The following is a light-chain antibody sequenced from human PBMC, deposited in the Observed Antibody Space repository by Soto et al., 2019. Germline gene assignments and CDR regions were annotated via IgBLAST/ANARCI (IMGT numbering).Light chain of an antibody. CDR2: GAS. CDR3: QQCFSLPPT. CDR1: LPISNY. J-gene: IGKJ1*01. V-gene: IGKV1-27*01. Sequence: DIQMTQSPSSLSASVGGRVTITCRASLPISNYLAWYQQKPGKVPALLIYGASTLQSGVPSRFSGSGSGTEFTLTISNLQPDDFAVYYCQQCFSLPPTFGHGTKVDIK.